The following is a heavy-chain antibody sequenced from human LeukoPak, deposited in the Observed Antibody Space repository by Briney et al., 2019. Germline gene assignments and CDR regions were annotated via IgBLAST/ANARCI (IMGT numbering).Heavy chain of an antibody. V-gene: IGHV4-59*12. Sequence: SETLSLTCTVSGAYISSYYWSWVRQPPGKGLEWIGYIYYSGSTNYNPSLKSRVTMSVDTSKNQFSLKLSSVTAADTAVYYCARVSYASGYWTFDYWGQGTLVTVSS. CDR2: IYYSGST. D-gene: IGHD3-22*01. CDR3: ARVSYASGYWTFDY. CDR1: GAYISSYY. J-gene: IGHJ4*02.